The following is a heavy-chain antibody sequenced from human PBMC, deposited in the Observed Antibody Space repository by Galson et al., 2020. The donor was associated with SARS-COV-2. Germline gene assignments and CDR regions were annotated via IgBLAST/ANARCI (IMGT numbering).Heavy chain of an antibody. V-gene: IGHV1-2*02. CDR3: ARLGLHGGDQPDY. Sequence: ASVTVSCKASGYTFTGYYMHWVRQAPGQGLEWMGWINPNSGGTNYAQKFQGRVTMTRDTSISTAYMELSRLRSDDTAVYYCARLGLHGGDQPDYWGQGTLVTVSS. D-gene: IGHD2-21*02. CDR2: INPNSGGT. CDR1: GYTFTGYY. J-gene: IGHJ4*02.